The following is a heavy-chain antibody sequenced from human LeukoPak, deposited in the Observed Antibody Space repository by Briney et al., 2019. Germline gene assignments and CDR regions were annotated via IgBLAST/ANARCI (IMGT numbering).Heavy chain of an antibody. D-gene: IGHD6-19*01. CDR3: ARQGAGTNSWDY. Sequence: PSETLSLTCAVYGGSFSGYYWSWIRQPPGKGLEWIGEINHSGSTNYNPSLKSRVTISVDTSKNQFSLKLTSVTAADTAVYYCARQGAGTNSWDYWGQGTLVTVSS. V-gene: IGHV4-34*01. CDR1: GGSFSGYY. CDR2: INHSGST. J-gene: IGHJ4*02.